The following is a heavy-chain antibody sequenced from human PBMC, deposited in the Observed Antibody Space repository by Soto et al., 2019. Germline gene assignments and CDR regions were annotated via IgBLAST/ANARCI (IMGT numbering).Heavy chain of an antibody. V-gene: IGHV1-69*13. J-gene: IGHJ6*02. CDR3: ARGQCSSTSCYLAFYYYYYGMDV. D-gene: IGHD2-2*01. Sequence: SVKVSCKASGGTFSSYAISWVRQAPGQGLEWMGGIIPIFGTANYAQKFQGRVTITADESTSTAYMELSSLRSEDTAVYYCARGQCSSTSCYLAFYYYYYGMDVWGQGTTVTVSS. CDR2: IIPIFGTA. CDR1: GGTFSSYA.